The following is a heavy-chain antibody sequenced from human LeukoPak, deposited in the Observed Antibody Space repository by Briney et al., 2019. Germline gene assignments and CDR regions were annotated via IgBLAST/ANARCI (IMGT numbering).Heavy chain of an antibody. CDR3: ARDAASDGSHYGMDV. J-gene: IGHJ6*02. CDR1: GFSLSDYG. V-gene: IGHV3-33*01. Sequence: GGSLRLSCEASGFSLSDYGMHWVRQAPGKGLEWVAVIWYDGSIKKYADSVEGRLTISRDNSNNMLYLQMNSLRVEDTAVYYCARDAASDGSHYGMDVWGQGTTAIVSS. D-gene: IGHD5-24*01. CDR2: IWYDGSIK.